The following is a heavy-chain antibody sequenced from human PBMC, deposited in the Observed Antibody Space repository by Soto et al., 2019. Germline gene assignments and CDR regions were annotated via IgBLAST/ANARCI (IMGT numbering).Heavy chain of an antibody. CDR1: GGSISSSSYY. CDR2: IYYSGST. Sequence: ASETLSLTCSVSGGSISSSSYYWGWIRQPAGKGLEWIGSIYYSGSTSYNPSLKSRVTTSVDTSKNQFSLKLSSVTAADTAVYYCARAPYSSSSNGLWLADYWGQGTLVTVSS. J-gene: IGHJ4*02. D-gene: IGHD6-6*01. CDR3: ARAPYSSSSNGLWLADY. V-gene: IGHV4-39*07.